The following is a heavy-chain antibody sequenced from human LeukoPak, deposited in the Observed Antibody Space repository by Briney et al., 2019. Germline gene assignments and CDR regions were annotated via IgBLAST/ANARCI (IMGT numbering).Heavy chain of an antibody. CDR3: ASTEGYCSGGSCPDY. J-gene: IGHJ4*02. Sequence: SVKVSCKASGGTFSSYAISWVRQAPGQGLEWMGGIIPIFGTATYAQKFQGRVTITADKSTSTAYMELSSLRSEDTAVYYCASTEGYCSGGSCPDYWGQGTLVTVSS. V-gene: IGHV1-69*06. D-gene: IGHD2-15*01. CDR2: IIPIFGTA. CDR1: GGTFSSYA.